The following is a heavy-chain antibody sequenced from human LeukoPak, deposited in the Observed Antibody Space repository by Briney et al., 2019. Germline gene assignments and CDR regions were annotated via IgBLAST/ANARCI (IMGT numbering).Heavy chain of an antibody. CDR2: ISSSGSTI. V-gene: IGHV3-11*01. J-gene: IGHJ4*02. D-gene: IGHD2-2*01. CDR3: ARYCSSTSCYVPFDY. Sequence: GGSLRLSCAASGFTFSDYYMSWIRQAPGKGLEWVSYISSSGSTIYYAVSVKGRFTISRDNAKNSLYLQMNSLRAEDTAVYYCARYCSSTSCYVPFDYWGQGTLVTISS. CDR1: GFTFSDYY.